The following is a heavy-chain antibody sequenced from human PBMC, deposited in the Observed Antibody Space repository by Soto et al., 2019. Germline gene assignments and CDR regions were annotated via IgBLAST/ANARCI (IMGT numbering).Heavy chain of an antibody. V-gene: IGHV3-30*18. J-gene: IGHJ6*02. CDR2: ITYEGSNK. D-gene: IGHD1-1*01. CDR3: AKARGANNWANYYGLDV. CDR1: GFIFANYG. Sequence: QEQLVESGGGVVQPGGSLRLSCAASGFIFANYGMHWVRQAPGKGLEWVALITYEGSNKYYVDAVKGRFTISRDNAKNMVSLQMDSLRAEDTAVYYCAKARGANNWANYYGLDVWGQGTTVTVSS.